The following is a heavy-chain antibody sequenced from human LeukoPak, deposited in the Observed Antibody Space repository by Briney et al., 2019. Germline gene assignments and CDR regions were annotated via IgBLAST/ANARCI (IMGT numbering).Heavy chain of an antibody. Sequence: SETLSLTCAVFGGSFSGQYWSWIRQPPGKGLEWIGEINHRGSTTYNPSLKSRVTISVDTSKSQFSLKVRSLTAADTAVYYCARDRYSNSFYYYYAMDVWGQGTTVTVSS. CDR1: GGSFSGQY. D-gene: IGHD4-11*01. CDR2: INHRGST. CDR3: ARDRYSNSFYYYYAMDV. V-gene: IGHV4-34*01. J-gene: IGHJ6*02.